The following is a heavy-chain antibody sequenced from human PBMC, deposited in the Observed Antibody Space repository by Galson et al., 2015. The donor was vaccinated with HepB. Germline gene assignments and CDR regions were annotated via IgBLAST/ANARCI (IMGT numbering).Heavy chain of an antibody. J-gene: IGHJ5*02. CDR1: GFTFRGYA. Sequence: SLRLSCAASGFTFRGYAMHWVRQAPGQGLMWVSYINFDGTTTKYADSVKGRFTISRENAENTLYLQMNSLRAEDTGVYYCVRELAFDCGSFSAWDPGAQVTASS. CDR2: INFDGTTT. D-gene: IGHD3-9*01. V-gene: IGHV3-74*01. CDR3: VRELAFDCGSFSA.